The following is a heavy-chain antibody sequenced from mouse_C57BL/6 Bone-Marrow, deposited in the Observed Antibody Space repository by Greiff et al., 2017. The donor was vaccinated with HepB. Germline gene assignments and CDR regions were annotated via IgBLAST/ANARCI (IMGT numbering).Heavy chain of an antibody. Sequence: VQLQESGAELVRPGASVKLSCTASGFNIKDDYMHWVKQRPEQGLEWIGWIDPENGDTEYASKFQGKATITADTSSNTAYLQLSSLTSEDTAVYYCTTDYGSSFYLDYWGQGTTLTVSS. J-gene: IGHJ2*01. CDR2: IDPENGDT. V-gene: IGHV14-4*01. D-gene: IGHD1-1*01. CDR1: GFNIKDDY. CDR3: TTDYGSSFYLDY.